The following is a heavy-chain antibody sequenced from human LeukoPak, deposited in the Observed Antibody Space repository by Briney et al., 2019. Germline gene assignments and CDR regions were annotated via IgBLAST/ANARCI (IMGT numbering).Heavy chain of an antibody. V-gene: IGHV3-21*01. CDR3: ARGIAAAGNDAFDI. J-gene: IGHJ3*02. CDR1: GFTFSSYS. D-gene: IGHD6-13*01. Sequence: GGSLRLSCAASGFTFSSYSMNWVRQAPGKGLEWVSSISSSSSYIYYADSVKGRFTISRDNANNSLYLQMNSLRAEDTAVYYCARGIAAAGNDAFDIWGQGTMVTVSS. CDR2: ISSSSSYI.